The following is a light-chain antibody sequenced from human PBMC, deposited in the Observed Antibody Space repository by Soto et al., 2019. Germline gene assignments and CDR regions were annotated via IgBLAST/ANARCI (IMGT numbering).Light chain of an antibody. Sequence: QSALTQPASVSGSPGQSITVSCTGTSSDVGGHNYVSWFQQHPGQAPKLLIYEVTTRPSGVSTRFSGSKSGNTASLTIPGLQAEDEADYYCSSYTSSSTLLYVFGTGTKVTVL. J-gene: IGLJ1*01. CDR3: SSYTSSSTLLYV. CDR1: SSDVGGHNY. V-gene: IGLV2-14*01. CDR2: EVT.